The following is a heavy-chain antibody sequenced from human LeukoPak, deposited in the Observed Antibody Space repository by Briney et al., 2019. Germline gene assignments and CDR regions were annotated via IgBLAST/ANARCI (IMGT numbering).Heavy chain of an antibody. Sequence: PGGSLRLSCAASGFTFSSYGMSWVRQAPGKGLEWVSAISDSGSDTYYADSVKGRFTISKDNSKNTLYLRMNSLRADDTAVYYCAKRVPYSSSSVYFDYWGQGTLVTVSS. J-gene: IGHJ4*02. D-gene: IGHD6-6*01. V-gene: IGHV3-23*01. CDR3: AKRVPYSSSSVYFDY. CDR2: ISDSGSDT. CDR1: GFTFSSYG.